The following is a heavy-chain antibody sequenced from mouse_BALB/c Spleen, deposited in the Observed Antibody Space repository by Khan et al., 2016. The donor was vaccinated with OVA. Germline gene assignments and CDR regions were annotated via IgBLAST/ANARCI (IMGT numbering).Heavy chain of an antibody. CDR2: ITPSNSYT. D-gene: IGHD2-14*01. Sequence: QVQLLQSGAELARPGASVKLSCKASGYTFTSYTIHWIKQRPGQGLEWIGYITPSNSYTNYNHKFKGKATLTIDKSSTTAYIQLSSLSSDDSAVYICVREKAYYRSGGRFAYWGQGTLVTVSA. CDR3: VREKAYYRSGGRFAY. CDR1: GYTFTSYT. J-gene: IGHJ3*01. V-gene: IGHV1-4*01.